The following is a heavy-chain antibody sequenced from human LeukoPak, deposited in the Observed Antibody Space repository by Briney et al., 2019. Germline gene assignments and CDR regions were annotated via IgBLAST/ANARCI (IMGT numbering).Heavy chain of an antibody. CDR3: ARQPRYNSSWNYLGYYGMDV. CDR1: GYSFTSYW. CDR2: IYPGDSDT. J-gene: IGHJ6*04. V-gene: IGHV5-51*01. D-gene: IGHD6-13*01. Sequence: GESLKISCKGSGYSFTSYWIGWVRQMPGKGLEWMGIIYPGDSDTRYSPSFQGQVTISADKSISTAYLQWSSLKASDTAMYYCARQPRYNSSWNYLGYYGMDVWGKGTTVTVSS.